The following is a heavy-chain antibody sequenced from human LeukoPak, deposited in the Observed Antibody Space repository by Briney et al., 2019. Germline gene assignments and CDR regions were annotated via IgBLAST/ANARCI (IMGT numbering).Heavy chain of an antibody. CDR2: ISSSSSTI. V-gene: IGHV3-48*01. Sequence: SGGSLRLSCAASGFTFSSYSMNWVRQAPGKGLEWVSYISSSSSTIYYADSVKGRFTISRDNSKNTLYLQMNSLRVEDTAVYYCARAHYYDTSVTPDYWGQGTLVTVSS. J-gene: IGHJ4*02. CDR3: ARAHYYDTSVTPDY. CDR1: GFTFSSYS. D-gene: IGHD3-22*01.